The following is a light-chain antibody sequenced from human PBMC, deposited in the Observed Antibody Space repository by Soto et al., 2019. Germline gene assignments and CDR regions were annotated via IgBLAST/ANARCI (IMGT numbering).Light chain of an antibody. CDR1: SREIGGYNY. Sequence: QSALTQPASVSGSPGQSITISCTGTSREIGGYNYVSWYQQHPGKAPKLMIYDVSNRPSGVSNRFSGSKSGNTASLTISGLQAEDEADYYCSSYTSSSTLGYVFGTGTKVTVL. CDR3: SSYTSSSTLGYV. CDR2: DVS. V-gene: IGLV2-14*01. J-gene: IGLJ1*01.